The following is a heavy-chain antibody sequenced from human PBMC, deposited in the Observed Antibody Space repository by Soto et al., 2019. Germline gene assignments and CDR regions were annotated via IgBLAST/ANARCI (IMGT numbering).Heavy chain of an antibody. D-gene: IGHD1-26*01. V-gene: IGHV1-3*01. CDR3: ARGGSLYWYFDL. CDR2: INAGNGNT. Sequence: QVQLVQSGAEVKKPGASVKVSCKASGYTFTSYAMHWVSQAPGQRLEWMGRINAGNGNTKYSQKFQGRVTITRDTSASTAYMVLSSLRSEDSAVYSCARGGSLYWYFDLWGRGTLVTVSS. J-gene: IGHJ2*01. CDR1: GYTFTSYA.